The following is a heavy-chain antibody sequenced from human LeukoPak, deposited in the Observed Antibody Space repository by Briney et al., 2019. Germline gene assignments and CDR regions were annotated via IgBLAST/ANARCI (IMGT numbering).Heavy chain of an antibody. D-gene: IGHD5-24*01. J-gene: IGHJ3*02. Sequence: PGGSLRLSCAASEFTLKIYPMHWVRQAPGKGLEWLSVIPHDGSDKNNADSVKGRFIISRDNSKNTIYLQLNSLRPEDTAMYYCAREGVQMTVDAFDIWGLGTMVIVSS. CDR1: EFTLKIYP. V-gene: IGHV3-30*04. CDR2: IPHDGSDK. CDR3: AREGVQMTVDAFDI.